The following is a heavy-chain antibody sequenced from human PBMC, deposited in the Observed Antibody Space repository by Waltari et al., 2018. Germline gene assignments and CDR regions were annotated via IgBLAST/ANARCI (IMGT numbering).Heavy chain of an antibody. D-gene: IGHD5-18*01. J-gene: IGHJ4*02. V-gene: IGHV4-34*01. Sequence: QVQLQQWGAGLLKPSETLSLTCAVYGGSFSGNYWNWIRQPPGKGLEWIGEINPSGAATYTPSLKRRVTISIDTSKNQFSRKLNSVTAADTAVYYCARGPDRAKAGIDWGQGTLVTVSS. CDR3: ARGPDRAKAGID. CDR2: INPSGAA. CDR1: GGSFSGNY.